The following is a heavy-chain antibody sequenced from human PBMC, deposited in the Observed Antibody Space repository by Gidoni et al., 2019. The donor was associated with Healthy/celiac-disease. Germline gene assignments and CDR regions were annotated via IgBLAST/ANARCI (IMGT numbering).Heavy chain of an antibody. CDR2: ISSSSSTI. CDR1: GFSFNSYS. D-gene: IGHD3-10*01. V-gene: IGHV3-48*01. CDR3: ARGRWFGERSDY. Sequence: EVQLVESGGGLVQPGGSLRLSCAASGFSFNSYSMNWVRQAPGKGLEWVAYISSSSSTIYYADSVKGRFTISRDNAKNSLSLQMNSLRAEDTAVYYCARGRWFGERSDYWGQGTLVTVSS. J-gene: IGHJ4*02.